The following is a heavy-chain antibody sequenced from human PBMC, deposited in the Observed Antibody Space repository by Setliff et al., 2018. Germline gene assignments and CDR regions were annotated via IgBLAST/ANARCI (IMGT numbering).Heavy chain of an antibody. CDR1: GGTFSSYA. CDR2: IIPIFGTS. J-gene: IGHJ4*02. V-gene: IGHV1-69*05. D-gene: IGHD5-18*01. CDR3: AREDYNYGSGSFDHDY. Sequence: SVKVSCKASGGTFSSYAISWVRQAPGQGLEWMGGIIPIFGTSNYAHKFQGRVTITTDESRSTAYMELSSLRSEDTAVYYCAREDYNYGSGSFDHDYWGQGTLVTVSS.